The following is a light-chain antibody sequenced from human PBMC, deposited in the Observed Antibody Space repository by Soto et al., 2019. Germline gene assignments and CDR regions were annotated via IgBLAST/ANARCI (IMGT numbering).Light chain of an antibody. Sequence: EIVLTQSPATLSVSPGDRVTLSCRASQSVDINLAWYQQRSGQAPRLLIYGASTRATDMPGRFSGSGSGTEFTLTISSLQSEDFAVYCCQQYKNWPRTFGRGTKVDI. CDR2: GAS. J-gene: IGKJ4*02. CDR1: QSVDIN. CDR3: QQYKNWPRT. V-gene: IGKV3-15*01.